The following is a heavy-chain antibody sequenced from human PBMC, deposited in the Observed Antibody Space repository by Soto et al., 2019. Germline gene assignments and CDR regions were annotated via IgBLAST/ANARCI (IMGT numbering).Heavy chain of an antibody. CDR3: ARHRAGYCSGGSCYSYYYYYYMDV. V-gene: IGHV4-59*08. D-gene: IGHD2-15*01. J-gene: IGHJ6*03. CDR2: IYYSGST. CDR1: GGSISSYY. Sequence: PSETLSLTCTVSGGSISSYYWSWIRQPPGKGLEWIGYIYYSGSTNYNPSLKSRVTISVDTSKNQFSLKLSSVTAADTAVYYCARHRAGYCSGGSCYSYYYYYYMDVWGKGTTVTVSS.